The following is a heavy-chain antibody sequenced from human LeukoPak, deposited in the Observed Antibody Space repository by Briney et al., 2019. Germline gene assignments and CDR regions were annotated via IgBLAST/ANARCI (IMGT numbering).Heavy chain of an antibody. J-gene: IGHJ4*01. CDR2: INYSGSPKYST. D-gene: IGHD6-19*01. CDR1: GGSISSYY. V-gene: IGHV4-59*01. Sequence: SETLSLTCSVSGGSISSYYWSWIRQPPGRGLEWIGYINYSGSPKYSTNYNASLNGRVTISVDTSKNQFSLKLRSVTTADTAFYFCARRDISSGWSFNYWGHGTLVTVSS. CDR3: ARRDISSGWSFNY.